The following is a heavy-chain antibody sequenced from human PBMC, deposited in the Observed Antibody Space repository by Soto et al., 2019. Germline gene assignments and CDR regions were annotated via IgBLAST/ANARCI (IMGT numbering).Heavy chain of an antibody. V-gene: IGHV2-5*05. CDR1: GFSFSSVGEG. CDR2: IYWDDDK. D-gene: IGHD2-15*01. J-gene: IGHJ4*02. CDR3: VHRRYSSYFDS. Sequence: QITLKESGPTLVKPKETLTLTCIYSGFSFSSVGEGVGWVRQPPGKALEWHALIYWDDDKKYGPSLEDRITVTRDTSKNQVVFTMINMDPVDTATYYCVHRRYSSYFDSWGQGTRVTVSS.